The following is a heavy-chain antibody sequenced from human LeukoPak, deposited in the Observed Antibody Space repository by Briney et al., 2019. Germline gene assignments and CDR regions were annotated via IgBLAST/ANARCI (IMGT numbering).Heavy chain of an antibody. Sequence: GGSLRLSCAASGFTFDDYAMHWVRQAPGKGLEWVSGISWNSGSIGYADSVKGRFTISRDNAKNSLYLQMNSLRAEDLALYYCAKETRAGGSTWYYFDYWGQGTLVTVSS. D-gene: IGHD6-13*01. CDR2: ISWNSGSI. CDR3: AKETRAGGSTWYYFDY. V-gene: IGHV3-9*03. J-gene: IGHJ4*02. CDR1: GFTFDDYA.